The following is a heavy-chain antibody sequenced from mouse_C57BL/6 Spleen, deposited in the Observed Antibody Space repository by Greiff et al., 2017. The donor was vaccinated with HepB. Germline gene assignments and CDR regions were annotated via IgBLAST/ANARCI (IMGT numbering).Heavy chain of an antibody. Sequence: EVMLVESGGGLVKPGGSLKLSCAASGFTFSSYAMSWVRQTPEKRLEWVATISDGGSYTYYPDNVKGRFTISRDNAKNNLYLQMSQLKSEDTAMYYCAREDGNLFAYWGQGTLVTVSA. J-gene: IGHJ3*01. CDR2: ISDGGSYT. CDR3: AREDGNLFAY. V-gene: IGHV5-4*01. D-gene: IGHD2-1*01. CDR1: GFTFSSYA.